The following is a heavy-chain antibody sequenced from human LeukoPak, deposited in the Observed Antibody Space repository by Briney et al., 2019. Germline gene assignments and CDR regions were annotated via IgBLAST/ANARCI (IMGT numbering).Heavy chain of an antibody. Sequence: RGSLRLSCAASGFTFSDYYMSWIRQAPGKGLEWVSYISSSGSTIYYADSVKGRFTISRDNAKNSLYLQMNSLRAEDTAVYYCAREVAGGDDYDFWSGYYGWGQGTLVTVSS. CDR3: AREVAGGDDYDFWSGYYG. V-gene: IGHV3-11*04. D-gene: IGHD3-3*01. J-gene: IGHJ4*02. CDR1: GFTFSDYY. CDR2: ISSSGSTI.